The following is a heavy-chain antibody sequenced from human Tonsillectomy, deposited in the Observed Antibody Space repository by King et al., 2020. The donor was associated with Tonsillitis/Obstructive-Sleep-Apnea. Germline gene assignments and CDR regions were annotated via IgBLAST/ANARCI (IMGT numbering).Heavy chain of an antibody. CDR2: IYYSGHT. Sequence: QLQESGPGLVKPSETLSLTCTVSGGSISSSTYYWGWIRQPPGKGLEWIGSIYYSGHTYFNPSLKSRVTISVDTSKNQFSLKLSSVTAADTAEYYCARRVTGDPWIDYWGQGTLVTVSS. CDR3: ARRVTGDPWIDY. V-gene: IGHV4-39*01. J-gene: IGHJ4*02. D-gene: IGHD7-27*01. CDR1: GGSISSSTYY.